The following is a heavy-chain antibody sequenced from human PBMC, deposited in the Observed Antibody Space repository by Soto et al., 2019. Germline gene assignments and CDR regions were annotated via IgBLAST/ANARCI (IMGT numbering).Heavy chain of an antibody. V-gene: IGHV3-23*01. Sequence: GGSLRLSCAASGFTFSSYAMSWVRQAPGKGLEWVSAISGSGGSTYYADSMKGRFTISRDNSKNTLYLQMNSLRAEDTAVYYCARAPYGAQYHFDYWGQGTLVTVSS. D-gene: IGHD4-17*01. CDR3: ARAPYGAQYHFDY. CDR1: GFTFSSYA. J-gene: IGHJ4*02. CDR2: ISGSGGST.